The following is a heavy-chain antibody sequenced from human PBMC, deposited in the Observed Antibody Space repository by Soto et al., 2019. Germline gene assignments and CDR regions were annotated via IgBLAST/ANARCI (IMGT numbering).Heavy chain of an antibody. CDR1: GFTFSSYA. Sequence: EVQLLESGGGLVQPGGSLRLSCAASGFTFSSYAISWVRQAPGKGLEWVSAISGSGGSTYYADSVKGRFTISRDNSKNTLYLQMNSLRAEDTAVYYCAKDLAAADYYYYYGMDVWGQGTTVTVSS. CDR2: ISGSGGST. D-gene: IGHD6-13*01. J-gene: IGHJ6*02. CDR3: AKDLAAADYYYYYGMDV. V-gene: IGHV3-23*01.